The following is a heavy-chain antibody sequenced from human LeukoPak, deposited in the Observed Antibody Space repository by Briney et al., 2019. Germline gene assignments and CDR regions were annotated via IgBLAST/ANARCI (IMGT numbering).Heavy chain of an antibody. J-gene: IGHJ4*02. CDR1: GFSFSTYW. V-gene: IGHV3-7*01. Sequence: PGGSLRLSCAASGFSFSTYWMSWVRQTPEKGLEFVANIDQGGSVRNYMDSLKGRCTISRDNAMKSLYLEINSLRADDTAVYYCARDPESSSFDLWGRGALVTVSS. D-gene: IGHD6-13*01. CDR3: ARDPESSSFDL. CDR2: IDQGGSVR.